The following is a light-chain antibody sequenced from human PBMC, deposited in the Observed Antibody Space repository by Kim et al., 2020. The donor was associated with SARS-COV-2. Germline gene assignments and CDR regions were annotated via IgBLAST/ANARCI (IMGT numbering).Light chain of an antibody. Sequence: EIVMTQSPATLSVSPGERATLSCRASQSVSTNLAWYQQKRGQAPRLLIFGASTRVTGLPPRVSGSGSGTEFTLTISSLQSEDFAFYYCQQYNNWPTTFGQGTKVDIK. CDR1: QSVSTN. J-gene: IGKJ1*01. V-gene: IGKV3-15*01. CDR2: GAS. CDR3: QQYNNWPTT.